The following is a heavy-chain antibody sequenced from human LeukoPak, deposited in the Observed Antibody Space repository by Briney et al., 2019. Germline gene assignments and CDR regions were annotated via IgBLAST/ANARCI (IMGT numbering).Heavy chain of an antibody. D-gene: IGHD3-10*01. CDR1: GFTFSSYG. Sequence: GGSLRLSCAASGFTFSSYGMHWVRQAPGKGLEWVAVISYDGSNKYYADSVKGRFTNSRDNSKNTLYLQMNSLRAEDTAVYYCATGEVTMVRGGGYYFDYWGQGTLVTVSS. J-gene: IGHJ4*02. V-gene: IGHV3-30*03. CDR3: ATGEVTMVRGGGYYFDY. CDR2: ISYDGSNK.